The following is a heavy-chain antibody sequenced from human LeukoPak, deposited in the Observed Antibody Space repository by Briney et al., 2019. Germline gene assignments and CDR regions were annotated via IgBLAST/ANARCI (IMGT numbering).Heavy chain of an antibody. CDR2: IYSNGNT. V-gene: IGHV4-39*07. J-gene: IGHJ5*02. CDR3: ARVVGSRITIFGVVIPKTNNWFDP. CDR1: GGSISSSGHY. Sequence: SETLSLTCSVSGGSISSSGHYWGWIRQSPEKGLDWIGSIYSNGNTYYNPSVKSRVTISVDTSKNQFSLKLSSVTAADTAVYYCARVVGSRITIFGVVIPKTNNWFDPWGQGTLVTVSS. D-gene: IGHD3-3*01.